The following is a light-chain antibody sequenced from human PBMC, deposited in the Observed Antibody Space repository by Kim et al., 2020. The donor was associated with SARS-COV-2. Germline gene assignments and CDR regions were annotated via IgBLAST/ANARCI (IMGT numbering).Light chain of an antibody. V-gene: IGLV1-40*01. Sequence: VTISCTGSRSNIGAGYDVHWYQQLPGTAPKLLIYGNSNRPSGVPDRFSGSKSGTSASLAITGLQAEDEADYYCQSYDSSLSGPDVVFGGGTQLTVL. CDR2: GNS. CDR3: QSYDSSLSGPDVV. J-gene: IGLJ2*01. CDR1: RSNIGAGYD.